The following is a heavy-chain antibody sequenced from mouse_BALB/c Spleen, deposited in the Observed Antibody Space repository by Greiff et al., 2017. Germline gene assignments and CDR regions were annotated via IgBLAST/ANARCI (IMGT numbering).Heavy chain of an antibody. CDR1: GYAFSSYW. Sequence: QVQLKESGAELVRPGSSVKISCKASGYAFSSYWMNWVKQRPGQGLEWIGQIYPGDGDTNYNGKFKGKATLTADKSSSTAYMQLSSLTSEDSAVYFCARLVHYGSKGTFDYWGQGTTLTVSS. D-gene: IGHD1-1*01. CDR2: IYPGDGDT. V-gene: IGHV1-80*01. CDR3: ARLVHYGSKGTFDY. J-gene: IGHJ2*01.